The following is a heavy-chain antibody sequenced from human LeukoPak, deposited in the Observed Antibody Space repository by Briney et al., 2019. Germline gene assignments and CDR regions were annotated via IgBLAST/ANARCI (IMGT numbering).Heavy chain of an antibody. CDR1: GHTFTSYD. Sequence: ASVKVSCKASGHTFTSYDINWVRQATGQGLEWMGWMSPNSGNTGYAQKFQGRVTITRNTSISTAYMELSSLRSEDTAVYYCARVGGGGYYYYYYMDVWGKGTTVTVSS. CDR2: MSPNSGNT. V-gene: IGHV1-8*03. D-gene: IGHD3-16*01. J-gene: IGHJ6*03. CDR3: ARVGGGGYYYYYYMDV.